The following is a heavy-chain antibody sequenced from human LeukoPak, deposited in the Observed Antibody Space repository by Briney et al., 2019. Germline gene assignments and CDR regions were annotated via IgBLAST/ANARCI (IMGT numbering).Heavy chain of an antibody. J-gene: IGHJ4*02. CDR1: GGSFSGYY. D-gene: IGHD3-10*01. CDR3: ARARNTPYYYGSGSYNDC. CDR2: INHSGST. V-gene: IGHV4-34*01. Sequence: SETLSLTCAVYGGSFSGYYWSWIRQPPGKGLEWIGEINHSGSTNYNPSLKSRVTISVDTSKNQFSLKLSSVTAADTAVYYCARARNTPYYYGSGSYNDCWGQGTLVTVSS.